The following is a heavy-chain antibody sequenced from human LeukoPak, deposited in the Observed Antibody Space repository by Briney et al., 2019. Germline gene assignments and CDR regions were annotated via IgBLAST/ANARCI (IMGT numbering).Heavy chain of an antibody. CDR3: ARESPRTAADY. Sequence: GRSLRLSCAASGFTFSSYAMHWVRQAPGKGLEWVAVISYDGSNKYYADSVKGRFTISRDNSKNTLYLQMNGLRAEDTAVYYCARESPRTAADYWGQGTLVTVSS. CDR1: GFTFSSYA. D-gene: IGHD6-25*01. CDR2: ISYDGSNK. V-gene: IGHV3-30-3*01. J-gene: IGHJ4*02.